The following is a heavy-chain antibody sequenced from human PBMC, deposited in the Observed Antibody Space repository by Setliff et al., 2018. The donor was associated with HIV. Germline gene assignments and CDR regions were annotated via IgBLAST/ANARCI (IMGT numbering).Heavy chain of an antibody. CDR3: TRGRHSQTAGAIKFAF. Sequence: ASVKVSCKTSGYTSINYDINWVRQATGQGLEWMGWMNPNSSNSGYAQNFQGRVTMTLDTSISTAYMELSSLTSEDTAVYYCTRGRHSQTAGAIKFAFWGQGSLVTVSS. V-gene: IGHV1-8*02. J-gene: IGHJ5*01. CDR2: MNPNSSNS. CDR1: GYTSINYD. D-gene: IGHD3-10*01.